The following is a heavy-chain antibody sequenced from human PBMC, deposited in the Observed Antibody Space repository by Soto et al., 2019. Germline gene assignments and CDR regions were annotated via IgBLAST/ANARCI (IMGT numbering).Heavy chain of an antibody. CDR1: GFPFSSYG. D-gene: IGHD4-17*01. V-gene: IGHV3-33*01. CDR2: IWYDGGNK. CDR3: ARASDYIMYVVDT. Sequence: VQLVESGGGVVQPGRSLRISCAASGFPFSSYGMHWVRQAPGKGLEWVALIWYDGGNKYYTDSVKGRFTISRDNSKNTLYLQMDSLRAEDTALYYCARASDYIMYVVDTWGQGTLVTVSS. J-gene: IGHJ5*02.